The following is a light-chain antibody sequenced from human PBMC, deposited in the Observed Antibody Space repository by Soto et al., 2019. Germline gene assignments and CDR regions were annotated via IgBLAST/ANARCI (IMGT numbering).Light chain of an antibody. Sequence: QSALTQPASVSVSPGQSITISCTGTSSDGGSYNLVSWYQQHPGKAPKLMIYEVSKRPSGVSNRFSGSKSGNTASLTISGLQAEDEADYYCCSYAGSSTPLIFGTGTKVTVL. CDR3: CSYAGSSTPLI. V-gene: IGLV2-23*02. CDR1: SSDGGSYNL. J-gene: IGLJ1*01. CDR2: EVS.